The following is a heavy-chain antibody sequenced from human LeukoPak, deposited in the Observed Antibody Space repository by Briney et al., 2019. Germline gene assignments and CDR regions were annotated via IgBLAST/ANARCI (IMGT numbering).Heavy chain of an antibody. D-gene: IGHD5-12*01. V-gene: IGHV1-2*02. CDR1: GYTFTGYY. Sequence: EASVKVSCKASGYTFTGYYMHWVRQAPGQGLEWMGWINPSSGDTNYAQKFQGRVTMTRDTSISTAYMELSRLRSDDTAVYYCAKNPYEYYFDYWGQGTLVTVSS. CDR3: AKNPYEYYFDY. CDR2: INPSSGDT. J-gene: IGHJ4*02.